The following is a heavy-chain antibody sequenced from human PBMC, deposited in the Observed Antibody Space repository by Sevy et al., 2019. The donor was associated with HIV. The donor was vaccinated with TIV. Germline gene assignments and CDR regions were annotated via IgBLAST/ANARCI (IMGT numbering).Heavy chain of an antibody. D-gene: IGHD3-3*01. CDR3: AREGVDFWSGPGDFDYGMDV. V-gene: IGHV3-74*01. Sequence: GGSLRLSCAASGFTFSRYWMHWVRHAPGKGLVWVSRINTHGTNTIYADYVKGRFTISRDNAKNTLSLQMNSLRADDMGVYYCAREGVDFWSGPGDFDYGMDVWGQGTTVTVSS. J-gene: IGHJ6*02. CDR1: GFTFSRYW. CDR2: INTHGTNT.